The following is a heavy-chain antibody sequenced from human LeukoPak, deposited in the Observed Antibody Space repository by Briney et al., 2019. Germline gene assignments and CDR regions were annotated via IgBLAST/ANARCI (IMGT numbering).Heavy chain of an antibody. CDR1: GFTFSTYE. J-gene: IGHJ5*02. D-gene: IGHD4-17*01. CDR3: ARHPDTMTTVTIWFDP. Sequence: GGSLRLSCAASGFTFSTYEMSWVRQAPGKGLEWVSAISGSGGNTYYADSVKGRFTISRDNSKNTLNLQMNSLRAEDTAVYYCARHPDTMTTVTIWFDPWGQGTLVTVSS. CDR2: ISGSGGNT. V-gene: IGHV3-23*01.